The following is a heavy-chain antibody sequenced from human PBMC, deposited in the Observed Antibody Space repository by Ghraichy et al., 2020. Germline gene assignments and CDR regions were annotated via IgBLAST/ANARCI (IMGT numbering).Heavy chain of an antibody. J-gene: IGHJ4*02. V-gene: IGHV4-39*02. CDR2: VYYSGNT. D-gene: IGHD6-19*01. CDR3: AREAASGARYDS. CDR1: GDSLSSSSYY. Sequence: ETLSLTCSVSGDSLSSSSYYWGWIRQSPGKGLEWIGSVYYSGNTYYNPSLKSRVTLFVDTSRNQFSLKLKSVTAADTAVYYCAREAASGARYDSWGQGTLVTVSS.